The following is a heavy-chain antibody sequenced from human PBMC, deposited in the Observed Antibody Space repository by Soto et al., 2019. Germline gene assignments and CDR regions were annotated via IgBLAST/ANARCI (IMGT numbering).Heavy chain of an antibody. D-gene: IGHD3-22*01. V-gene: IGHV3-30*03. CDR1: GFTFSSYS. CDR2: ISSDGNHQ. Sequence: SLRLSCAASGFTFSSYSMNWVRQAPGQGLEWVAMISSDGNHQFYVDNVRGRFTVSRDNSKNTLNLQMNSLRPEDTAVYYCSRGAYYPQSSGLNADYWGPGTVVTVSS. J-gene: IGHJ4*02. CDR3: SRGAYYPQSSGLNADY.